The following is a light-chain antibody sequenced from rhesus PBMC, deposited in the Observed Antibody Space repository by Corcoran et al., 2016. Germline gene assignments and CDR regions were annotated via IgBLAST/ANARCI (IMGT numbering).Light chain of an antibody. CDR2: GAS. V-gene: IGKV3-31*02. J-gene: IGKJ1*01. Sequence: IVMTQSPATLSLSPGERATLSCRARQNVGTFLAWYQQNPGQSPILLIYGASTRATGIPDRFSGSGSGTDFTLTISGLEAEDFAFYFCQETSNLWTFGQGTEVELK. CDR3: QETSNLWT. CDR1: QNVGTF.